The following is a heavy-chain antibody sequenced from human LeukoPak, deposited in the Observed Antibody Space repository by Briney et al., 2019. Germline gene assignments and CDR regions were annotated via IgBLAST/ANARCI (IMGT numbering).Heavy chain of an antibody. Sequence: PGRSLRLSCAASGFTFSTYGMHWARQAPGKGLQWVAVIWYDGSNKQYADSVKGRFTISRDNSKNTLYLQMNSLRAEDTAVYYCARSRYCSSTSCYGFLDYWGQGTLVTVSS. J-gene: IGHJ4*02. D-gene: IGHD2-2*01. CDR2: IWYDGSNK. V-gene: IGHV3-33*01. CDR1: GFTFSTYG. CDR3: ARSRYCSSTSCYGFLDY.